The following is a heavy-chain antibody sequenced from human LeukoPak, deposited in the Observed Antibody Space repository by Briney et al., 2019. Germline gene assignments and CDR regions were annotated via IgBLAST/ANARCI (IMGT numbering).Heavy chain of an antibody. CDR3: ARDSTFVVLPH. CDR1: VYTFTGYY. Sequence: EASVKVSRKASVYTFTGYYMYWVRHAPGQGLEWMGWINPNSDGTNYAQKFQGRVTMTTDTSISTAYMELSRLTSDDTAGYYCARDSTFVVLPHWGQGTLVTVSS. D-gene: IGHD3-10*01. V-gene: IGHV1-2*02. CDR2: INPNSDGT. J-gene: IGHJ4*02.